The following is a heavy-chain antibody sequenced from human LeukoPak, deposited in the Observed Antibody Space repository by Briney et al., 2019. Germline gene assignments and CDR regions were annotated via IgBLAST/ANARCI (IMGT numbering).Heavy chain of an antibody. CDR2: ISSSSSTI. CDR3: ASGKYYFDY. Sequence: GGSLRLSCAASGFTFSSYSMNWVRQAPGKGLEWVSYISSSSSTIYYADSVKGRFTISRDNAKNSLYLQMNSLRAEDTAVYYCASGKYYFDYWGQGTLVTVSS. J-gene: IGHJ4*02. V-gene: IGHV3-48*04. CDR1: GFTFSSYS.